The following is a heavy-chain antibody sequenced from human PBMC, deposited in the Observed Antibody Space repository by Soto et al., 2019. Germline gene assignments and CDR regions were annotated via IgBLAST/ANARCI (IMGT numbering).Heavy chain of an antibody. CDR2: IYTSGST. Sequence: PSETLSLTWTVSGGSISSYYWSWIRQPAGKGLEWIGRIYTSGSTNYNPSLKSRVTMSVDTSKNQFSLKLSSVTAADTAVYYCARDGGPYYYDSSGYYYGLVYWGQGTLVTVSS. D-gene: IGHD3-22*01. J-gene: IGHJ4*02. CDR3: ARDGGPYYYDSSGYYYGLVY. CDR1: GGSISSYY. V-gene: IGHV4-4*07.